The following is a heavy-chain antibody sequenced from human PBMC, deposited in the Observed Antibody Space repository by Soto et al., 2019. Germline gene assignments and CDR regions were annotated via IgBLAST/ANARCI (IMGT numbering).Heavy chain of an antibody. CDR3: ARCPIDHNWFDP. Sequence: PSETLSLTCTVSGSDITTYYWSWLRQSPGKGLEWIGHIYDTGSTTYNPSPKSRVTISVDTSNKQFSLRLTSVTAADTAVYYCARCPIDHNWFDPWGQGTLVTVSS. CDR2: IYDTGST. J-gene: IGHJ5*02. CDR1: GSDITTYY. D-gene: IGHD3-9*01. V-gene: IGHV4-59*01.